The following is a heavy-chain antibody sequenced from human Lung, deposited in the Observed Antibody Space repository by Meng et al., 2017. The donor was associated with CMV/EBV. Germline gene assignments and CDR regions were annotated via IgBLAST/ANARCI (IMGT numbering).Heavy chain of an antibody. CDR3: ARSSSR. Sequence: GESLKISCAASGFTFSTDWMTWVRQAPGKGLEWVANINPDGSAKYYVDSVKGRFTISRDNAMNSLYLQMNSLRAEDTAVYYCARSSSRWGQGTPVTSPQ. D-gene: IGHD6-6*01. J-gene: IGHJ4*02. V-gene: IGHV3-7*01. CDR1: GFTFSTDW. CDR2: INPDGSAK.